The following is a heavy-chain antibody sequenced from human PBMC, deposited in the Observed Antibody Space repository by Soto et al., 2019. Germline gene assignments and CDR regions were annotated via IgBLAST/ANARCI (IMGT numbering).Heavy chain of an antibody. Sequence: QVPLQESGPGLVKPSETLSLSCTVSGGSISSYYWSWIRQPPGKGLEWIGYVHDSWGSHYNPSLKCRFAIPLDTPKGQFPLKLPSVAPTDPAVYYCGQQGSGALPGLVDVWGKGTTVTVSS. CDR2: VHDSWGS. D-gene: IGHD3-10*01. J-gene: IGHJ6*04. CDR1: GGSISSYY. V-gene: IGHV4-59*08. CDR3: GQQGSGALPGLVDV.